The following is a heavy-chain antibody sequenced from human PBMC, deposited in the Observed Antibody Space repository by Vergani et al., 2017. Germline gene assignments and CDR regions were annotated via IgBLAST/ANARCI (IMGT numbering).Heavy chain of an antibody. J-gene: IGHJ6*02. D-gene: IGHD3-10*01. CDR3: ARRVTMVRGGNYYYYGVDV. CDR2: INPSDSYT. Sequence: EVQLVQSGAEVKKPGEPLRISCKGSGYSFTSYWISCVRQMPGKGMEWMGRINPSDSYTNYSPSFQGHVTISADKSISTAYLQWSSLKASDTAMYYCARRVTMVRGGNYYYYGVDVWGQGTTVTVSS. V-gene: IGHV5-10-1*01. CDR1: GYSFTSYW.